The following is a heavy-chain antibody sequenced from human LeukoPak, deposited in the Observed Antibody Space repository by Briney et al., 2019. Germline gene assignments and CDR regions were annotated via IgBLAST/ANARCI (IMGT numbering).Heavy chain of an antibody. CDR3: ALGYGGSLDY. CDR2: IYTSGST. CDR1: GGSISSYY. D-gene: IGHD5-12*01. V-gene: IGHV4-4*07. Sequence: SETLSLTCTVSGGSISSYYWSWIRQPAGEGLEWIGRIYTSGSTNYNPFLKSRVTISVDKSKNQFSLKLSSVTAADTAVYYCALGYGGSLDYWGQGTLVTVSS. J-gene: IGHJ4*02.